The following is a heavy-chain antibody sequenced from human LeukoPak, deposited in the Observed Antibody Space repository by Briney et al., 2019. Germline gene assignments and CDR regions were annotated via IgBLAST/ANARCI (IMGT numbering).Heavy chain of an antibody. D-gene: IGHD3-22*01. CDR1: GDSVSSNSAA. CDR2: TYYRSKWYN. Sequence: SQTLSLTCAISGDSVSSNSAAWNWIRQSPSRGLEWLGRTYYRSKWYNDYAVSVKSRITINPDTSKNQFSLQLNSVTPEDTAVYYCARDPGKYYYDSSAGGYYYYGMDVWGQGITVTVSS. V-gene: IGHV6-1*01. CDR3: ARDPGKYYYDSSAGGYYYYGMDV. J-gene: IGHJ6*02.